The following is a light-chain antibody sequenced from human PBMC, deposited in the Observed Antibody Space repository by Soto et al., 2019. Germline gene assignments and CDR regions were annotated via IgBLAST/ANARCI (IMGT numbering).Light chain of an antibody. Sequence: EIVMTQSPATLSVSPGEGATLSCRASQSVNNNLAWYQQKAGQAPRLLVYGASTRATGIPARFCGSGSWTEFTLTISSLQSQDVAVYYCQQYKTGPPCTFGQGTKLEIK. CDR2: GAS. J-gene: IGKJ2*02. V-gene: IGKV3-15*01. CDR1: QSVNNN. CDR3: QQYKTGPPCT.